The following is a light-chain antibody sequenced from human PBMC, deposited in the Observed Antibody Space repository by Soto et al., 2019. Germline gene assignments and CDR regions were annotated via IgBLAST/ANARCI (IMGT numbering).Light chain of an antibody. CDR3: QQLNSYPLT. V-gene: IGKV1-9*01. CDR2: AAF. CDR1: QGINSD. J-gene: IGKJ2*01. Sequence: DIQLTQSPSFLSASVGDRVTITCRASQGINSDLAWYQQTPGKAPKLLIFAAFTLQSGVPSRFTGRGFGTDFTLTISSLQPEDFATYFCQQLNSYPLTFGQGTKLEIK.